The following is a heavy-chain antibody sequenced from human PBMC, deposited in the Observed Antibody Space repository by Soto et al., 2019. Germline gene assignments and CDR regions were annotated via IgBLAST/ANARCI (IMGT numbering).Heavy chain of an antibody. V-gene: IGHV4-34*01. Sequence: PSETLSLTCAVYGGPFSGYYWSWIRQPPGKGLEWIGEINHSGSTNYNPSLKSRVTISVDTSKNQFSLKLSSVTAADTAVYYCASFYYYGSGSYYNPGRYFDYWGQGTQVPVSS. CDR2: INHSGST. CDR3: ASFYYYGSGSYYNPGRYFDY. CDR1: GGPFSGYY. D-gene: IGHD3-10*01. J-gene: IGHJ4*02.